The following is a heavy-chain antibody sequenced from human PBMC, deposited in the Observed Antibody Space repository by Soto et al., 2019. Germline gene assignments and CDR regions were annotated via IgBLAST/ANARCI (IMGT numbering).Heavy chain of an antibody. CDR2: INPKSGGT. D-gene: IGHD2-8*01. Sequence: ASVKVSCKASGYSFTDYHIHWVRQAPGQGLEWLGRINPKSGGTSTAQKFQGWVTMTRDKSISTVYMELTRLRSDDTAVYFCARGHSTDCSNGVCSFFYNHEMDVWGQGTTVTVSS. CDR1: GYSFTDYH. V-gene: IGHV1-2*04. CDR3: ARGHSTDCSNGVCSFFYNHEMDV. J-gene: IGHJ6*02.